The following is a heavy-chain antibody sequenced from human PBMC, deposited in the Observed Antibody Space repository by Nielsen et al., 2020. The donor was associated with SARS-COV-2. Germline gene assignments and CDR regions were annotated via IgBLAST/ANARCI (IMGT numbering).Heavy chain of an antibody. Sequence: SLKISCAASGFTFSSYAMSWVRQAPGKGLEWVSGISWNSGNIGYADSVKGRFTISRDNAKNSLYLQMNSLRAEDTALYYCAKDRVVGSRDLYGLDVWGQGTTVTVSS. V-gene: IGHV3-9*01. CDR1: GFTFSSYA. CDR2: ISWNSGNI. J-gene: IGHJ6*02. D-gene: IGHD3-16*02. CDR3: AKDRVVGSRDLYGLDV.